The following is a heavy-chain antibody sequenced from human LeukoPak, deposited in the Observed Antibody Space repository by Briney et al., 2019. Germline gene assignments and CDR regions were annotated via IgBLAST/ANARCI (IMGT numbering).Heavy chain of an antibody. CDR2: INHSGST. D-gene: IGHD3-22*01. J-gene: IGHJ4*02. CDR1: GGSFSGYY. Sequence: SETLSLTCAVYGGSFSGYYWSWIRQPPGKGLEWIGEINHSGSTNYNPSLKSRVTISVDTSKNQFSLKLSSVTAADTAVYYCARVGYDSSGYYESKDYWGQGTLVTVSS. V-gene: IGHV4-34*01. CDR3: ARVGYDSSGYYESKDY.